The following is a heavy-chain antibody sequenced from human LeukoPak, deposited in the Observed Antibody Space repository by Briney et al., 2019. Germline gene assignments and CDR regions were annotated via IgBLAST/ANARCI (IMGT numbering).Heavy chain of an antibody. CDR1: GFIFSTYD. CDR3: ARTSKVTSVMDI. CDR2: IDTAGNT. J-gene: IGHJ3*02. Sequence: GGSLRLSCVGSGFIFSTYDMHWVRQATGKGLEWVSAIDTAGNTFYPGSVRGRFTISRENAKNSLYLQMNNVRAGDTAVYYCARTSKVTSVMDIWGQGTMVTVSS. D-gene: IGHD3-16*01. V-gene: IGHV3-13*04.